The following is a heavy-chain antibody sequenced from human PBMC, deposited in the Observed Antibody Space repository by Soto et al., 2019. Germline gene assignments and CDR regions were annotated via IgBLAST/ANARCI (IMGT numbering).Heavy chain of an antibody. CDR2: INHSGST. Sequence: QVQLQQWGAGLLKPSETLSLTCAVYGGSFSGYYWSWIRQPPGKGLEWIGEINHSGSTNYNPSLKSRVTIAVDTSKNQFSLKLSSVTAADTAVYYCARLLVRYFDWLSYYFDYWGQGTLVTVSS. V-gene: IGHV4-34*01. CDR1: GGSFSGYY. D-gene: IGHD3-9*01. CDR3: ARLLVRYFDWLSYYFDY. J-gene: IGHJ4*02.